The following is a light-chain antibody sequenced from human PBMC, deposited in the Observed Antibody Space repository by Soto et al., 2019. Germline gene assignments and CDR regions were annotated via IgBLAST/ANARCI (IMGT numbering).Light chain of an antibody. CDR1: QSVTTNY. CDR3: QQRSNWPWT. CDR2: DAS. Sequence: EIVLTQSPGTLSLSPGDRATLSCRASQSVTTNYLAWYQQKPGQAPRLLIYDASNRATGIPARFSGSGSGTDFTLTISSLEPEDFAVYYCQQRSNWPWTFGQGTKV. J-gene: IGKJ1*01. V-gene: IGKV3-11*01.